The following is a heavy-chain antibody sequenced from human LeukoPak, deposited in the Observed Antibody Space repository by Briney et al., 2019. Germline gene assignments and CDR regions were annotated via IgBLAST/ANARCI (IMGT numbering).Heavy chain of an antibody. CDR3: ARSDEDCSSTSCYGGGSSSSYGDYYYGMDV. D-gene: IGHD2-2*01. Sequence: SVKVSCKASGGTFSSYTISWVRQAPGQGPEWMGRIIPILGIANYAQKFQGRVTITADKSTSTAYMELSSLRSEDTAVYYCARSDEDCSSTSCYGGGSSSSYGDYYYGMDVWGQGTTVTVSS. CDR2: IIPILGIA. J-gene: IGHJ6*02. CDR1: GGTFSSYT. V-gene: IGHV1-69*02.